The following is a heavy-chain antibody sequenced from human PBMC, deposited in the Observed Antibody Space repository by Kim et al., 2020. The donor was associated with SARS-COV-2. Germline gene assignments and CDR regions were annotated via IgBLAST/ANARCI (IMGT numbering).Heavy chain of an antibody. CDR1: GFIVSSSY. Sequence: GGSLRLSCAASGFIVSSSYMTWVRQPPGKGLQWVSVIYADSTTYYAESVRGRFTISRHSSKNTVYLQMNSLRGDDTAVYYCATYMTSGWYGGLDYWGQG. V-gene: IGHV3-53*01. CDR3: ATYMTSGWYGGLDY. J-gene: IGHJ4*02. D-gene: IGHD6-19*01. CDR2: IYADSTT.